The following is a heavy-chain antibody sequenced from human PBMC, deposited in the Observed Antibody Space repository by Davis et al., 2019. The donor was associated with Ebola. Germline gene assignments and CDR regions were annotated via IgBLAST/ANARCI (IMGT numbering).Heavy chain of an antibody. D-gene: IGHD3-16*01. CDR2: INPSGGST. CDR1: GYTFTSYY. V-gene: IGHV1-46*01. CDR3: ARDPGGMSVARFDY. Sequence: ASVKVSCKASGYTFTSYYMHWVRQAPGQGLEWMGIINPSGGSTSYAQKFQGRVTMTTDTSTSTAYMELRSLKSDDTAVYYCARDPGGMSVARFDYWGQRTLVTGSS. J-gene: IGHJ4*02.